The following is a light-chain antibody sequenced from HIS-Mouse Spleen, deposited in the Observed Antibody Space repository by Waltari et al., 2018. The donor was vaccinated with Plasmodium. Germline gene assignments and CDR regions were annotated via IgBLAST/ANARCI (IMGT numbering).Light chain of an antibody. CDR1: SLRSDY. J-gene: IGLJ2*01. Sequence: SSELTQDPAVSVALGQTVRITCQGDSLRSDYASWYQQKPGQAPVLVIYGKNNRPTGIPYRFSGSSSGNTASLTITGAQAEDEADYYCNSRDSSGNHLVFGGGTKLTVL. CDR2: GKN. CDR3: NSRDSSGNHLV. V-gene: IGLV3-19*01.